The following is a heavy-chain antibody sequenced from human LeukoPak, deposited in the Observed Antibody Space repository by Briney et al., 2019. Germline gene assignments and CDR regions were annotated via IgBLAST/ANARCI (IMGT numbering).Heavy chain of an antibody. CDR3: ARELGGAGSYFFPYYGMDV. V-gene: IGHV1-18*01. CDR2: ISTFNGNT. CDR1: GYAFTNYG. J-gene: IGHJ6*02. D-gene: IGHD3-10*01. Sequence: GASVKVSCKASGYAFTNYGITWVRQAPGQGLEWLGWISTFNGNTNYAQNLQGRVTMTRDTSTSTAYMELRSLRSDDTAVYYCARELGGAGSYFFPYYGMDVWGQGTTVTVSS.